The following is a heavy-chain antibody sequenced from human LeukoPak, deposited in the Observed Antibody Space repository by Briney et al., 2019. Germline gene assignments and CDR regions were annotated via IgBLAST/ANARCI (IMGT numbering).Heavy chain of an antibody. V-gene: IGHV1-8*01. D-gene: IGHD2-15*01. CDR3: TRERSGNYGMDV. Sequence: ASVKVSCNASGYTFTTYDINWVRQATGQGLECMGWMNPNSGNTGYAHKFQGRVTMTRNTSIMTAYMELSSLRSEDTAVYFCTRERSGNYGMDVWGQGTTVTVSS. CDR1: GYTFTTYD. CDR2: MNPNSGNT. J-gene: IGHJ6*02.